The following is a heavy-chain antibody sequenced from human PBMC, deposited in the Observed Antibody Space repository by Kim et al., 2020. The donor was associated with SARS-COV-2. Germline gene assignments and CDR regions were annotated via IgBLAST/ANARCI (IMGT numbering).Heavy chain of an antibody. V-gene: IGHV3-30-3*01. CDR2: TSYDGSTK. Sequence: GGSLRLSCAASGFTFRDYPMHWVRQAPGKGLEWVAVTSYDGSTKYYADSVKGRFTISRDNSKNTLYLQMNSLTTDDTAVFYCARSGTYNYYGMDLWGQG. D-gene: IGHD3-10*01. J-gene: IGHJ6*02. CDR1: GFTFRDYP. CDR3: ARSGTYNYYGMDL.